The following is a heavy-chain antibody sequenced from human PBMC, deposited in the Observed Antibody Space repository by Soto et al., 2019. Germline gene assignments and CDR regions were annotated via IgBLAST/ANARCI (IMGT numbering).Heavy chain of an antibody. Sequence: GGCLRLSCAASGCTFSSYWIRWVRQSPGKGLMWVSRINSDGSSRSYADSVKGRFTISRDNAKNTLYLQVNSLRAEDTAVYYCSRDATTGYSAAGDYWGQGTLVTVS. V-gene: IGHV3-74*01. CDR2: INSDGSSR. CDR3: SRDATTGYSAAGDY. J-gene: IGHJ4*02. D-gene: IGHD1-26*01. CDR1: GCTFSSYW.